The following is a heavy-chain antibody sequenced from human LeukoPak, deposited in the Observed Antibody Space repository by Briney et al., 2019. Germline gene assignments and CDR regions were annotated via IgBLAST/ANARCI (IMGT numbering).Heavy chain of an antibody. CDR2: ISGSGGST. D-gene: IGHD3-10*01. Sequence: GGSLRLSCAASGFTFSSYAMSWVRQAPGKGLEWVSTISGSGGSTYYADSVKGRFTISRDNSKNTLYLQMNSVRAEDAAVYYCAKYYYGSGSKGYFDYWGQGTLVTVSS. J-gene: IGHJ4*02. CDR1: GFTFSSYA. CDR3: AKYYYGSGSKGYFDY. V-gene: IGHV3-23*01.